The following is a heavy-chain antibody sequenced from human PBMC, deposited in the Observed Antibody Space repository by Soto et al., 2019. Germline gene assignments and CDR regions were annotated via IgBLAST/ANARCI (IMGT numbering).Heavy chain of an antibody. CDR3: ADSWLPKSY. CDR2: ISHDGRPT. Sequence: PGGSLRLSCAASGFSFSHYWMHWVRQAPGKGLVWGSRISHDGRPTTYADSVKGRFTISRDNAKSTLYMQMNSLTVQDGAVYYCADSWLPKSYWSPGTLVPVS. V-gene: IGHV3-74*01. D-gene: IGHD3-10*01. CDR1: GFSFSHYW. J-gene: IGHJ4*02.